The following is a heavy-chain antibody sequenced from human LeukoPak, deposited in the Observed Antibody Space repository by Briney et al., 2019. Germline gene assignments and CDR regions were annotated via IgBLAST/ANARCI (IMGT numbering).Heavy chain of an antibody. J-gene: IGHJ4*02. CDR2: ISAYNGNT. Sequence: GASVKVSCKASGYTFTSYGISWVRQAPGQGLEWMGWISAYNGNTNYAQKLQGRVTMTTDTFTSTAYMELRSLRSDDTAVYYCARDISVVPAAIRSDYWGQGTLVTVSS. CDR1: GYTFTSYG. D-gene: IGHD2-2*01. V-gene: IGHV1-18*01. CDR3: ARDISVVPAAIRSDY.